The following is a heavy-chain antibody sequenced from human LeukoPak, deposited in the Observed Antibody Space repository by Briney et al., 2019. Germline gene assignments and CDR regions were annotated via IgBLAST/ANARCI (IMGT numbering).Heavy chain of an antibody. D-gene: IGHD3-22*01. CDR3: ARVSGYADY. J-gene: IGHJ4*02. CDR2: IYYSGST. Sequence: SETLSLTCTVSGGSISSHYWSWIRQPPGKGLAWIGYIYYSGSTNYNPSLKSRVTISVDTSKNQFYLKLSSVTAADTAVYYCARVSGYADYWGQGTLVTVSS. CDR1: GGSISSHY. V-gene: IGHV4-59*11.